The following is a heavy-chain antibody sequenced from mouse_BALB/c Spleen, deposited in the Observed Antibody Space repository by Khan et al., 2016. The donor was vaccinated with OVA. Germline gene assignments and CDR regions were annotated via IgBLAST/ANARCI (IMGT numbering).Heavy chain of an antibody. Sequence: QVRLQQSGAELVKPGASVKLSCKASGFTFTSYYMYWVKQRPGQGLEWIGEFNPSNGDTNFNEKFKSKATLTVDRSSSTAYMQLNSLTSEDSAVYYCTRSGYGSLAYWGQGTLVTVSA. CDR2: FNPSNGDT. CDR3: TRSGYGSLAY. J-gene: IGHJ3*01. D-gene: IGHD1-1*02. CDR1: GFTFTSYY. V-gene: IGHV1S81*02.